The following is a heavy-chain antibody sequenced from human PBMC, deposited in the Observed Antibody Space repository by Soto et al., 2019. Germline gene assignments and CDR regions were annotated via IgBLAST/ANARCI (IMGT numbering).Heavy chain of an antibody. CDR2: INHSGST. Sequence: SETLSLTCAVYGGSFSGYYWIWIRQPPGKGLEWIGEINHSGSTNYNPSLKSRVTISVDTSKNQFSLKLSSVTAADTAVYYCARVRYSNYYRWFDPWGQGTLVTVSS. J-gene: IGHJ5*02. D-gene: IGHD4-4*01. CDR3: ARVRYSNYYRWFDP. CDR1: GGSFSGYY. V-gene: IGHV4-34*01.